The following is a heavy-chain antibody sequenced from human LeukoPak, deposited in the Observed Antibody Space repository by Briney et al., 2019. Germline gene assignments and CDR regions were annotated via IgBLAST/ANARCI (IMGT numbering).Heavy chain of an antibody. CDR2: IYTSGST. Sequence: SEALSLTCTVSGGSISSYYWSWIRQPAGKGLEWIGRIYTSGSTNYNPSLKSRVTISVDKSKNQFSLKLSSVTAADTAVYYCARAGGTMVRGPDVVLNWFDPWGQGTLVTVSS. D-gene: IGHD3-10*01. CDR3: ARAGGTMVRGPDVVLNWFDP. V-gene: IGHV4-4*07. J-gene: IGHJ5*02. CDR1: GGSISSYY.